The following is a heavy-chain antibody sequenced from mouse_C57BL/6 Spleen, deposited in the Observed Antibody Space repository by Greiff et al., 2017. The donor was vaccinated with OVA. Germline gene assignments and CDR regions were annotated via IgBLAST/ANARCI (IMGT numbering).Heavy chain of an antibody. J-gene: IGHJ3*01. V-gene: IGHV1-26*01. Sequence: EVQLQQSGPELVKPGASVKISCKASGYTFTDYYMNWVKQSHGKSLEWIGDINPNNGGTSYNQKFKGKATLTVDKSSSTAYMELRSLTSEDSAVYYCARPDFLAYWGQGTLVTVSA. CDR2: INPNNGGT. CDR3: ARPDFLAY. CDR1: GYTFTDYY.